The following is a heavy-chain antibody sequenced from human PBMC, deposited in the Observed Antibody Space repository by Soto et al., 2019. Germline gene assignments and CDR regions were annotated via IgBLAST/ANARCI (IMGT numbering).Heavy chain of an antibody. Sequence: GGSLRLSCAASEFTFSSHAMTWDRQSPLKGLEWVSGISGSGDRTYYTDSVRGRFTISRDNSKNTLYLQMSGLRVDDTAIYYCARAADNGQYLDWFDAWGQGTPVTVSS. CDR2: ISGSGDRT. CDR1: EFTFSSHA. CDR3: ARAADNGQYLDWFDA. V-gene: IGHV3-23*01. D-gene: IGHD4-17*01. J-gene: IGHJ5*02.